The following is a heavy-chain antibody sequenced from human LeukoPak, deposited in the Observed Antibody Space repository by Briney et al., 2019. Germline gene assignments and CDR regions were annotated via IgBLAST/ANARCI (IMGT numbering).Heavy chain of an antibody. CDR2: ISSSSSYI. CDR1: GFTFSSYS. CDR3: ARERLRRNWFDP. Sequence: GGSLRLSCAASGFTFSSYSMNWVRQAPGKGLEWVSSISSSSSYIYYADSVKGRFTISRDNAKNTLYLQMNSLRAEDTAVYYCARERLRRNWFDPWGQGTLVTVSS. V-gene: IGHV3-21*01. J-gene: IGHJ5*02. D-gene: IGHD4-17*01.